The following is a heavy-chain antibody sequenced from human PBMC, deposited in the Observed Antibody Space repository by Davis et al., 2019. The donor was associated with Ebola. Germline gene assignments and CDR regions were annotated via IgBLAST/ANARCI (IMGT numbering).Heavy chain of an antibody. CDR1: GFTFGSYV. V-gene: IGHV3-23*01. J-gene: IGHJ4*02. D-gene: IGHD4-11*01. Sequence: GESLKISCAASGFTFGSYVMYWVRQAPGKGLEWVSAISGSGGRTYYADSVKGRFTISRDNSKNTLYLQMNSLRAEDTAVYYCAIISPLQFDYWGQGTLVTVSS. CDR3: AIISPLQFDY. CDR2: ISGSGGRT.